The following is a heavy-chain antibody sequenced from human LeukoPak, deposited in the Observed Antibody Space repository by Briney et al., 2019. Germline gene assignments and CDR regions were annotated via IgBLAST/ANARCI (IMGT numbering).Heavy chain of an antibody. D-gene: IGHD4-17*01. CDR1: GLTFSSHW. CDR2: ISGSGGST. CDR3: AKGDVYGDYVPVHY. Sequence: AGGSLRLSCAASGLTFSSHWMHWVRQAPGKGLEWVSAISGSGGSTYYADSVKGRFTISRDNSKNTLYLQMNSLRAEDTAVYYCAKGDVYGDYVPVHYWGQGTLVTVSS. J-gene: IGHJ4*02. V-gene: IGHV3-23*01.